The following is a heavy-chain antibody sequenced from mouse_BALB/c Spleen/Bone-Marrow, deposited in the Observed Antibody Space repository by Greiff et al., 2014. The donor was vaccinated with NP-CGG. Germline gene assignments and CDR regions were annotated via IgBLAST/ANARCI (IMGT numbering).Heavy chain of an antibody. CDR2: ILPGSGST. Sequence: QVQPQQSGAELMKPGASVKISCKATGYTFSTYWIEWVKQRPGHGLEWIGEILPGSGSTNYYEKFKGKATFTADTSSNTAYMQLSSLTSEDSAVYYCARRLLYYFDYWGQGTTLTVSS. V-gene: IGHV1-9*01. D-gene: IGHD1-2*01. CDR3: ARRLLYYFDY. CDR1: GYTFSTYW. J-gene: IGHJ2*01.